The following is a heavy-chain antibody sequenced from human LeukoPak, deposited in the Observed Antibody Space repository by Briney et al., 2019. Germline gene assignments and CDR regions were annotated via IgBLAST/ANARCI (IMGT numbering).Heavy chain of an antibody. CDR1: GFTFSTYS. D-gene: IGHD6-13*01. J-gene: IGHJ4*02. CDR2: ISRSGRHI. V-gene: IGHV3-21*01. Sequence: GGSLRLSCAASGFTFSTYSMNWVRQAPGKGLEWVSSISRSGRHIYCADSMKGRFTISRDNAKNSLYLQMNGLRAEDTAVYYCARVAEAAALDYWGQGTLVTVSS. CDR3: ARVAEAAALDY.